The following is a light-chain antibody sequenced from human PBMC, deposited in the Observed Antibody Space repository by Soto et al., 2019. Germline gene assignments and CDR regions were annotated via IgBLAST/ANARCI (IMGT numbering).Light chain of an antibody. V-gene: IGLV1-44*01. CDR2: NNH. J-gene: IGLJ3*02. CDR1: NSNIGSGS. Sequence: QSVLIQPPSASGTPGQWVSISCSGSNSNIGSGSVNWYQQLPGAAPKLLIYNNHQRPSGVPDRFSGSKSGTSASLAISGLQSEDEADYYFAAWDDSLNGHWLFGGGTKLTVL. CDR3: AAWDDSLNGHWL.